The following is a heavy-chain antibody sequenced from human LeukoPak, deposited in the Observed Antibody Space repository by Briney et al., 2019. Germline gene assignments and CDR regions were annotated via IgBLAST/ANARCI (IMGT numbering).Heavy chain of an antibody. D-gene: IGHD1-1*01. CDR2: INHSGST. Sequence: SETLSLTCAVYGGSFSGYYWSWIRQPPGKGLEWIGEINHSGSTNYNPSLKSRVTISVDTSKNQFSLKLSSVTAADTAVYYCARLTNDYSFDYWGQGTLVTVSS. CDR3: ARLTNDYSFDY. J-gene: IGHJ4*02. CDR1: GGSFSGYY. V-gene: IGHV4-34*01.